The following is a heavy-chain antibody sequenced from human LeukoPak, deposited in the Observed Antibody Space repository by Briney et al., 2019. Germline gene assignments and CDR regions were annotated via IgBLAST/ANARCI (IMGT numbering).Heavy chain of an antibody. CDR3: ARVRPRITIFGVVVYAFDI. CDR1: GYTFTGYY. V-gene: IGHV1-2*02. J-gene: IGHJ3*02. Sequence: GASVKVSCKASGYTFTGYYMHWVRQAPGQGREWMGWINPNSGGTNYAQKFQGRVTMNRDTAIRTANMEVSRLRAEDTAVYYCARVRPRITIFGVVVYAFDIWGQGTMVTVSS. CDR2: INPNSGGT. D-gene: IGHD3-3*01.